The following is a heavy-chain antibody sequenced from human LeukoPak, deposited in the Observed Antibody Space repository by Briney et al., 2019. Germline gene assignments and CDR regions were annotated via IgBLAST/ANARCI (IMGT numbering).Heavy chain of an antibody. CDR1: GFPLSGYS. CDR2: ITGSTNYI. Sequence: GGSLRLSCAASGFPLSGYSMNWVRQAPGKGLEWVSSITGSTNYIYYADSVKGRFTISRDNAKNSLYLQMNSLRAEDTAVYYCARVGYCSSSICRNYFDYWGQGTLVT. V-gene: IGHV3-21*01. J-gene: IGHJ4*02. D-gene: IGHD2-2*01. CDR3: ARVGYCSSSICRNYFDY.